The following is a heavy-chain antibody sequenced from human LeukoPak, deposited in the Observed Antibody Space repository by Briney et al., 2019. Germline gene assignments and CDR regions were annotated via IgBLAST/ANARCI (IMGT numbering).Heavy chain of an antibody. CDR1: GGSISSYY. CDR2: IYTSGST. J-gene: IGHJ4*02. CDR3: ARDDSGYSYGTFDY. Sequence: PSETLSLTCTVSGGSISSYYWSWIRQPAGNGLEWIGRIYTSGSTNYNPSLKSRVTMSVDTSKNQFSLKLSSVTAADTAVYYSARDDSGYSYGTFDYWGQGTLVTVSS. V-gene: IGHV4-4*07. D-gene: IGHD5-18*01.